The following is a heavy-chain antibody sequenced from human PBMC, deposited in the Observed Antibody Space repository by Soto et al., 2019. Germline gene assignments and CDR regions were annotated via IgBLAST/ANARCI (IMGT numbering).Heavy chain of an antibody. Sequence: SVNVSCKASGGTFSSYAISWVRQAPGQGLEWMGGIIPIFGKANYAQKFQGRVTITADESTSTAYMELSSLRSEDTAVYYCARDPSMVRGVTLFDYWGKGNIVTVSA. V-gene: IGHV1-69*13. CDR1: GGTFSSYA. D-gene: IGHD3-10*01. CDR2: IIPIFGKA. J-gene: IGHJ4*02. CDR3: ARDPSMVRGVTLFDY.